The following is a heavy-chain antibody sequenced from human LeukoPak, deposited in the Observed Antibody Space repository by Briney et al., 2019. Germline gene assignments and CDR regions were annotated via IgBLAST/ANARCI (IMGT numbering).Heavy chain of an antibody. CDR3: ARHSGVSTNPLEY. V-gene: IGHV5-10-1*01. CDR2: IDPSDSYT. Sequence: GAALKISCKGSGTRFTSYWISWGRRMPGKGLEWMGRIDPSDSYTNYSPSFQGHVTISADKSISTAYLQWSSLKASDTAMYYCARHSGVSTNPLEYWGQGTLVTVSS. D-gene: IGHD5/OR15-5a*01. J-gene: IGHJ4*02. CDR1: GTRFTSYW.